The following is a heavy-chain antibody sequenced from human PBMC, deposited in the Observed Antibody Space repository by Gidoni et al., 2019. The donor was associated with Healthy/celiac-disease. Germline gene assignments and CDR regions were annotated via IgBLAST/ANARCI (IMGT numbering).Heavy chain of an antibody. D-gene: IGHD3-22*01. CDR3: ARGYEGTYDSSGYYYYWYFDL. J-gene: IGHJ2*01. V-gene: IGHV4-31*03. CDR1: GGSITSGGYY. CDR2: SYYSGST. Sequence: QVQLQESGPGLVKPSQTLSLTCTVSGGSITSGGYYWSWIRQHPGKGLEWIGYSYYSGSTYYNPSLKSRVTIAVDTSKNQFSLKLSSVTAADTAVYYCARGYEGTYDSSGYYYYWYFDLWGRGTLVTVSS.